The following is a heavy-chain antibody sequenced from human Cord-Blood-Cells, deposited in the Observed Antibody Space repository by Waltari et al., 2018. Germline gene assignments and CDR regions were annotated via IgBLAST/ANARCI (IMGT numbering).Heavy chain of an antibody. V-gene: IGHV3-53*01. CDR1: GFTVSSNY. Sequence: EVQLVESGGGLIQPGGSLRLSCAASGFTVSSNYMSWVRQAPGQGLEWVSVIYSGGSTYYADSVKGRFTISRDNSKNTLYLQMNSLRAEDTAVYYCARGDYDSSGYYFDYWGQGTLVTVSS. J-gene: IGHJ4*02. CDR2: IYSGGST. CDR3: ARGDYDSSGYYFDY. D-gene: IGHD3-22*01.